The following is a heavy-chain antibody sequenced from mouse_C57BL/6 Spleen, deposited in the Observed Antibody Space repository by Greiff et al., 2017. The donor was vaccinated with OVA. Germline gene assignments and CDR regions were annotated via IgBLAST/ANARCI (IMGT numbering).Heavy chain of an antibody. D-gene: IGHD1-1*01. V-gene: IGHV5-12*01. CDR2: ISNGGGSP. CDR1: GFTFSDYY. Sequence: EVKLMESGGGLVQPGGSLKLSCAASGFTFSDYYMYWVRQTPEKRLEWVAYISNGGGSPYYPDTVKGRFTISRDNAKNTLYLQMSRLKSEDTAMDYCARRFGNYWYFDVWGTGTTVTVSS. CDR3: ARRFGNYWYFDV. J-gene: IGHJ1*03.